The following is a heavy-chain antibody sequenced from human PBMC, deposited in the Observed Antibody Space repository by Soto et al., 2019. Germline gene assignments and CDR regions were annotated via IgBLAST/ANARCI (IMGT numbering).Heavy chain of an antibody. CDR1: GGSISSGGYY. CDR3: ARDYRPTKSVTTGFDY. D-gene: IGHD4-17*01. V-gene: IGHV4-31*03. J-gene: IGHJ4*02. CDR2: IYYSGST. Sequence: SETLSLTCTVSGGSISSGGYYWSWIRQHPGKGLEWIGYIYYSGSTYYNPSLKSRVTISVDTSKNQFSLKLSSVTAADTAVYYCARDYRPTKSVTTGFDYWGQGTLVTVSS.